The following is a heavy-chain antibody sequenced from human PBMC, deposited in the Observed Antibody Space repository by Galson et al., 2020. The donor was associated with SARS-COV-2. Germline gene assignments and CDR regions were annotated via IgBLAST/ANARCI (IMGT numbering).Heavy chain of an antibody. J-gene: IGHJ2*01. CDR2: IHYSGTT. CDR3: AGSWAAAWCFDV. V-gene: IGHV4-39*07. D-gene: IGHD6-13*01. CDR1: GGSISTTTYS. Sequence: SETLSLTCSVSGGSISTTTYSWGLIRPPPGKGLELIGTIHYSGTTYYNPSLRSRVTISVDTSKNQFSLRLSAVTAADTAVYYCAGSWAAAWCFDVGGRGSLVTVSS.